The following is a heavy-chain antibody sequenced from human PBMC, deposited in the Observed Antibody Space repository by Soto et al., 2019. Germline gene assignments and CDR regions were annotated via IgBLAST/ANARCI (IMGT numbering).Heavy chain of an antibody. CDR3: ARGRDWSGYYTGPPKKRPYYYYMDV. V-gene: IGHV4-34*01. CDR1: GGSFSGYY. D-gene: IGHD3-3*01. Sequence: PSETLSLTCAVYGGSFSGYYWSWIRQPPGKGLEWIGEINHSGSTNYNPSLKSRVTISVDTSKNQFSLKLSSVTAADTAVYYCARGRDWSGYYTGPPKKRPYYYYMDVWGKGTTVTVSS. CDR2: INHSGST. J-gene: IGHJ6*03.